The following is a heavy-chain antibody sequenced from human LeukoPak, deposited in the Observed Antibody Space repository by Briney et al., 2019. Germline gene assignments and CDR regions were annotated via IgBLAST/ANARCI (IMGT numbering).Heavy chain of an antibody. J-gene: IGHJ4*02. Sequence: GGSLRLSCAASGFTFSSYEMNWVRQAPGKGLEWVSSISSSSSYIYYADSVKGRFTISRDNAKKSLYLRMDSLRPEDTCLYHCAKDITERGSYDFDYWGQGILVTVSS. CDR1: GFTFSSYE. CDR2: ISSSSSYI. V-gene: IGHV3-21*01. CDR3: AKDITERGSYDFDY. D-gene: IGHD1-26*01.